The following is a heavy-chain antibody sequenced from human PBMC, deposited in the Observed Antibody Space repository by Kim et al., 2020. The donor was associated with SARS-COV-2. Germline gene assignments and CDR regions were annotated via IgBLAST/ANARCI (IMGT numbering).Heavy chain of an antibody. CDR3: AGDEGSGSYQAFDI. V-gene: IGHV1-69*04. D-gene: IGHD3-10*01. J-gene: IGHJ3*02. Sequence: GQKFQGRVTSTADKSTSTAYMELSSLRSADTAMYYCAGDEGSGSYQAFDIWGQGTMVTVSS.